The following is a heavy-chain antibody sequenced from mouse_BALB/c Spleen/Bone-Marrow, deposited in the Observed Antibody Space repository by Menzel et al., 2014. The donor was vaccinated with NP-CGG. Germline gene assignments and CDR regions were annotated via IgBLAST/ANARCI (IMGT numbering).Heavy chain of an antibody. J-gene: IGHJ4*01. CDR1: GYAFTNYL. CDR3: ARRDYAMDY. Sequence: VQLQQSGAELVRPGISVKVSCKASGYAFTNYLIEWVKQRPGQGLEWIGVINPGSGGTNYNEKFKGKATLTADKSSSTAYMQLSSLTSDDSAVYFCARRDYAMDYWGQGTSVTVSS. V-gene: IGHV1-54*01. CDR2: INPGSGGT.